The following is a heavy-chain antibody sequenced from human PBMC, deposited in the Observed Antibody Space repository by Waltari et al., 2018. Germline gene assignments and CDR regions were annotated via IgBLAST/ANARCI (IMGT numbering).Heavy chain of an antibody. CDR2: IYYSGST. CDR3: ARDDCGGDCYSRYFDL. Sequence: QVQLQESGPGLVKPSQTLSLTCTVSGGSISSGGYYWSWIRQHPGKGLEWIGYIYYSGSTYYNPSLKSRVTISVDTSKNQFSLKLSSVTAADTAVYYCARDDCGGDCYSRYFDLWGRGTLVTVSS. CDR1: GGSISSGGYY. J-gene: IGHJ2*01. V-gene: IGHV4-31*03. D-gene: IGHD2-21*01.